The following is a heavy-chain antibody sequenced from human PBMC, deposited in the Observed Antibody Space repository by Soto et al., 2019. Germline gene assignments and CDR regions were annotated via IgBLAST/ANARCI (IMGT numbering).Heavy chain of an antibody. Sequence: PSETVSLTCTVSGGSISSSSYYWGWIRQPPGKGLEWIGSIYYSGSTYYNPSLKSRVTISVDTSKNQFSLKLSSVTAADTAVYYCARGRNWFDPWGQGTLVTVSS. CDR2: IYYSGST. CDR3: ARGRNWFDP. J-gene: IGHJ5*02. V-gene: IGHV4-39*01. CDR1: GGSISSSSYY.